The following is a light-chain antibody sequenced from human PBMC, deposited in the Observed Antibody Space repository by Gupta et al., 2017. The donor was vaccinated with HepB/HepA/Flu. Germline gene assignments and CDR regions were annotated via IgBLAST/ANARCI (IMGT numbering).Light chain of an antibody. Sequence: EIVLTQSPGTLSLSPGQRATLSCRASQSVSNNYLAWYQQKLGQAPRLLIYGASSRAIDIPDRFSGSGSGAAFTLTISRLEPEDFAVYYCQQYGSSPLTFGPGTKVHIK. J-gene: IGKJ3*01. CDR1: QSVSNNY. CDR2: GAS. CDR3: QQYGSSPLT. V-gene: IGKV3-20*01.